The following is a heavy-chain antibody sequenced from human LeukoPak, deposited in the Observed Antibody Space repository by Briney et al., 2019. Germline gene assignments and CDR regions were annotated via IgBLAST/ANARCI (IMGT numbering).Heavy chain of an antibody. CDR1: GDSINSYH. J-gene: IGHJ4*02. D-gene: IGHD3-22*01. CDR3: ARDDSSRDDSGGYHY. V-gene: IGHV4-4*07. Sequence: PSETLSLTCTVSGDSINSYHWSWIRQPAGKGLEWSARIHMSGSTNYNPSLRSRVAISMDNSKNQFSLKLKSVTAADTAVYYCARDDSSRDDSGGYHYWGQGTLVTISS. CDR2: IHMSGST.